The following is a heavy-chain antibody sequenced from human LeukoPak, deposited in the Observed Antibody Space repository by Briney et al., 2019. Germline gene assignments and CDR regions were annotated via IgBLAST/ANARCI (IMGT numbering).Heavy chain of an antibody. D-gene: IGHD4-23*01. CDR2: IRSKDHGGTT. CDR3: TRDPHYYHGNPHDF. Sequence: GGSLRLSCTASGFTFGDYALSWFRQATGKGLEWLSFIRSKDHGGTTEYAASVKDRFTISRDDSNSIAYLQMNSLIIEDTAVYFCTRDPHYYHGNPHDFWGQGTLVTVSS. CDR1: GFTFGDYA. V-gene: IGHV3-49*03. J-gene: IGHJ4*02.